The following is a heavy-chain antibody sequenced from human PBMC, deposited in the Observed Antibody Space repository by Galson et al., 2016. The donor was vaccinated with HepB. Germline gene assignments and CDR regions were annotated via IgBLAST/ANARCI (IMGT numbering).Heavy chain of an antibody. Sequence: SLRLSCAASGFTFSSYAMSWVRQAPGKGLEWVAAISGSGGSTYYADSVKGRLAISRDNVEDSLSLQMNSLRAEDTAVYYCARYGDEAGWNFHQWGQGTLVTVSS. D-gene: IGHD6-19*01. V-gene: IGHV3-23*01. CDR1: GFTFSSYA. CDR2: ISGSGGST. J-gene: IGHJ1*01. CDR3: ARYGDEAGWNFHQ.